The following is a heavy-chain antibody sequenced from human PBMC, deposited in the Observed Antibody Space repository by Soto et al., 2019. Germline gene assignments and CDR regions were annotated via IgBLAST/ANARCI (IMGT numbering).Heavy chain of an antibody. D-gene: IGHD4-17*01. J-gene: IGHJ4*02. Sequence: ASVKVSCKASGGTFSSYAISWVRQAPGQGLEWMGGIIPIFGTANYAQKFQGRVTITADESTSTAYMELSSLRSEDTAVYYCARVEIYGDLNFDDWGQGTLVTVSS. CDR2: IIPIFGTA. CDR3: ARVEIYGDLNFDD. CDR1: GGTFSSYA. V-gene: IGHV1-69*13.